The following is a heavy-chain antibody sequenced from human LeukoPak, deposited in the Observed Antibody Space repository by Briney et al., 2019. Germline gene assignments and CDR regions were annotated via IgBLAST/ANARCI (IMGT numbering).Heavy chain of an antibody. J-gene: IGHJ4*02. CDR1: GDSTSSYY. V-gene: IGHV4-59*01. Sequence: SETLSLTCTVSGDSTSSYYCSWVRQPPGKGLEWIGYIYYSGSTNYNPSLKSRVTISVDTSKNQFSLKLSSVTAADTAVYYCARARDGYGGFDYWGQGTLVTVSS. CDR3: ARARDGYGGFDY. CDR2: IYYSGST. D-gene: IGHD5-24*01.